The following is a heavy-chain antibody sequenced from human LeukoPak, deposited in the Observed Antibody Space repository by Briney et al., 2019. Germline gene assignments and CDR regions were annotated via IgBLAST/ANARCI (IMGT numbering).Heavy chain of an antibody. V-gene: IGHV3-30*04. CDR3: AKGGWYG. Sequence: GGSLRLSCAASGFTFSSYAMHWVRQAPGKGLEWVAVISYDGSNKYYADSVKGRFTISRDNSKNTLYLQMNSLRAEDTAVYYCAKGGWYGWGQGTLVTVSS. D-gene: IGHD6-19*01. J-gene: IGHJ4*02. CDR1: GFTFSSYA. CDR2: ISYDGSNK.